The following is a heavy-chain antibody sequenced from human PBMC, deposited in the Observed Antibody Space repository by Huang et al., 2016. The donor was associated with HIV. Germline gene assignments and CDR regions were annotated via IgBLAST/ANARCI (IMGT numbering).Heavy chain of an antibody. CDR2: IYPGDSHT. J-gene: IGHJ4*02. D-gene: IGHD4-17*01. CDR1: GYTFTQYW. V-gene: IGHV5-51*01. CDR3: ARHDGARPGWVYN. Sequence: EVQLVQSGAEVKKPGESLKSSCKGSGYTFTQYWIGWVRQMTGTGLEWMGIIYPGDSHTGYCPSFPGQVPISPDKSITTAYLQWSSLKASDTAIYYCARHDGARPGWVYNWGQGTLVTVSS.